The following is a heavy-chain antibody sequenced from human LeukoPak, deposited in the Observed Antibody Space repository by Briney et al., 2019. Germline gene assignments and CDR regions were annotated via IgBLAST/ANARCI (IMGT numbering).Heavy chain of an antibody. J-gene: IGHJ6*04. D-gene: IGHD2-2*01. CDR2: FDPEDGET. V-gene: IGHV1-24*01. Sequence: ASVKVSCKVSGYTLTELSMHWVRQAPGKGLEWVGGFDPEDGETIYAQKFQGRVTMTEDTSTDTAYMELSSLRSEDTAVYYCATTKSRYCSSTSCSPFYGMDVWGKGTTVTVSS. CDR3: ATTKSRYCSSTSCSPFYGMDV. CDR1: GYTLTELS.